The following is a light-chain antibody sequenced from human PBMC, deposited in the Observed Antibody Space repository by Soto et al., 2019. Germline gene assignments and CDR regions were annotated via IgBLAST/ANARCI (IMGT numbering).Light chain of an antibody. CDR2: EVS. CDR1: SSDVVAYNY. J-gene: IGLJ3*02. CDR3: NSYTSSSARV. V-gene: IGLV2-14*01. Sequence: QSVLTQPASVSGSPGQSITISCAGTSSDVVAYNYVSWYQQHPGKAPKLIIYEVSNRPSGVSNRFSGSKSANTASLTISGLQAEDEADYYCNSYTSSSARVFGGGTKVTVL.